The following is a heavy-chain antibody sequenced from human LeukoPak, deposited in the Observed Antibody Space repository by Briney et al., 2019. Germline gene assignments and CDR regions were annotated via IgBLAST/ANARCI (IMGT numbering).Heavy chain of an antibody. D-gene: IGHD5-18*01. J-gene: IGHJ4*02. Sequence: ASVKVSCKASGGTLSSYAISWVRQALGQGLEWMGGIIPIFGTANYAQKFQGRVTITADESTSTAYMELSSLRSEDTAVYYCAREGAPYSYENYFDYWGQGTLVTVSS. CDR3: AREGAPYSYENYFDY. CDR1: GGTLSSYA. CDR2: IIPIFGTA. V-gene: IGHV1-69*13.